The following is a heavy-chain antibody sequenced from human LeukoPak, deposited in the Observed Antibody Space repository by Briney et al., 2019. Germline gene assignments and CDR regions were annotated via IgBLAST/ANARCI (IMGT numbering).Heavy chain of an antibody. V-gene: IGHV1-2*02. CDR2: INHNSGDT. CDR3: ARSREHTFDI. J-gene: IGHJ3*02. CDR1: GYTXTDYY. D-gene: IGHD1-26*01. Sequence: ASVKVSCKASGYTXTDYYIHGVRQAPGQGLECMGWINHNSGDTNYAQKFQGRVTMTRDTSISTAYMEVSRLRSDDTAVYYCARSREHTFDIWGQGTMVTVSS.